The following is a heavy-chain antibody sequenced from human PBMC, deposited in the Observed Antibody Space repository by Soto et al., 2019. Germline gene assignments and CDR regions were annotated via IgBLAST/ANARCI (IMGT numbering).Heavy chain of an antibody. CDR1: GGTFSSYT. Sequence: QVPLVQSGAEVKKPGSSVKVSCKASGGTFSSYTISWVRQAPGQGLEWMGRIIPILGIANYAQKFQGRVTITADKSTSTAYMELSSLRSEDTAVYYCARVRGGDWYYFDYWGQGTLVTVSS. CDR2: IIPILGIA. CDR3: ARVRGGDWYYFDY. D-gene: IGHD2-21*02. J-gene: IGHJ4*02. V-gene: IGHV1-69*02.